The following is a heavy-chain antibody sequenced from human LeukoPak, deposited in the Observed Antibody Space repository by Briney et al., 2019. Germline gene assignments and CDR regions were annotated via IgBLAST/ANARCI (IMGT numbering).Heavy chain of an antibody. D-gene: IGHD2-15*01. Sequence: GRSLRLSCAASGFTFSSHAMHWVRQAPGKGLEWVAVISYDGSNKYYADSVKGRFTISRDNSKNTLYLQMNSLRAEDTAVYYCVRESGAVRRCSGGSCYSESGYYGMDVWGQGTTVTVSS. J-gene: IGHJ6*02. CDR2: ISYDGSNK. CDR1: GFTFSSHA. V-gene: IGHV3-30*04. CDR3: VRESGAVRRCSGGSCYSESGYYGMDV.